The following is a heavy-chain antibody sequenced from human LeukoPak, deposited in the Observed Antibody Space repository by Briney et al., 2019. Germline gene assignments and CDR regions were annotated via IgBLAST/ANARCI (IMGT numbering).Heavy chain of an antibody. CDR1: GFTFSSYS. CDR2: ISTSSSYI. D-gene: IGHD6-19*01. Sequence: GGSLRLSCAASGFTFSSYSMTWVRQAPGKGLEWVSSISTSSSYIYYADSLKGRFTISRDNAKNSLYLQMNSLRAEDTAVYYCVRDRANIAMAGGWFDPWGQGALVTVSS. CDR3: VRDRANIAMAGGWFDP. J-gene: IGHJ5*02. V-gene: IGHV3-21*01.